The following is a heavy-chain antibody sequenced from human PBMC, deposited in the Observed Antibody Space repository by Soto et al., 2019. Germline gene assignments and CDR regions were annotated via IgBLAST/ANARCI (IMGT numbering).Heavy chain of an antibody. D-gene: IGHD3-16*01. CDR3: ARGRGVGGETKNFDY. Sequence: PGGSLRLSCAASGFTFSSYGMHWVRQAPGKGLEWVAVIWYDGSNKYYADSVKGRFTISRDNSKNTLYLQMNSLRAEDTAVYYWARGRGVGGETKNFDYWRQGPLATVSS. CDR2: IWYDGSNK. V-gene: IGHV3-33*01. CDR1: GFTFSSYG. J-gene: IGHJ4*02.